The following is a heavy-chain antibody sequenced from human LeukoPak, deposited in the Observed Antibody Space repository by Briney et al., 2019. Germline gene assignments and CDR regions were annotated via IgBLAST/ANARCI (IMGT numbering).Heavy chain of an antibody. V-gene: IGHV1-46*01. CDR3: SRRSGGNSGFDP. CDR2: ITPSSGSI. CDR1: GYTFTISY. Sequence: GASVRVSCRASGYTFTISYMHWVRQAPGQGLEWMGVITPSSGSITYAQKFQGRVTMARDTSTSTVYMELSSLTSEDTAVYFCSRRSGGNSGFDPWGQGTLVTVSS. D-gene: IGHD2-21*02. J-gene: IGHJ5*02.